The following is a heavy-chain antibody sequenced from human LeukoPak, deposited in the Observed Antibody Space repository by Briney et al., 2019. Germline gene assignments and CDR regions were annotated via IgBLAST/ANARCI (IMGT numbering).Heavy chain of an antibody. J-gene: IGHJ4*02. CDR1: GYSFTSYW. CDR2: IYPGDSDT. D-gene: IGHD3-16*01. Sequence: GESLKISCKGSGYSFTSYWIGWVRQMPGKGLEWMGIIYPGDSDTTYSPSFQGQVTISADESISTVYLQWSSLRASDSAMYYSASLLSPPLGAGDYWGQGTLVTVSS. CDR3: ASLLSPPLGAGDY. V-gene: IGHV5-51*01.